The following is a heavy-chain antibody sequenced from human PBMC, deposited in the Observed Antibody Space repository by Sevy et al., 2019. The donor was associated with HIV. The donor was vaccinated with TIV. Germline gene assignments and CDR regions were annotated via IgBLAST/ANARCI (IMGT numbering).Heavy chain of an antibody. V-gene: IGHV1-18*01. CDR2: IRTSNRET. J-gene: IGHJ4*02. CDR3: ARDSDGSGHYYVDYFDY. CDR1: GYIFTNYP. D-gene: IGHD3-22*01. Sequence: ASVNVSCMASGYIFTNYPICWVRQAPGQGLEWMGCIRTSNRETKYTQKLQGRAIMTTDTSTSTVYMDMRNLRSDDAAVYYCARDSDGSGHYYVDYFDYWGQGTLVTVSS.